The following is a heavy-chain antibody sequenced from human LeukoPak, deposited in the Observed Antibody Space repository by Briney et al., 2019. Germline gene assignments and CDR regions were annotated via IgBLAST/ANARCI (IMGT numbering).Heavy chain of an antibody. J-gene: IGHJ3*02. Sequence: GGSLRLSCAASGLTFSNYWVTWVRQAPGKGLEWVANIKQDGSEKYYVDSVKGRFTISRDNAKNSVYLQMNSLRAEDTAVYYCARRKYYYDSSGYYQGVNAFDIWGQGTMVTVSS. CDR3: ARRKYYYDSSGYYQGVNAFDI. V-gene: IGHV3-7*01. CDR2: IKQDGSEK. CDR1: GLTFSNYW. D-gene: IGHD3-22*01.